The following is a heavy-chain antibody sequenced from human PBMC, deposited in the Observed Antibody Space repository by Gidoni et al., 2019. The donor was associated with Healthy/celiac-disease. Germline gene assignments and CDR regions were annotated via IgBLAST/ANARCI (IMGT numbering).Heavy chain of an antibody. CDR2: INHSGST. Sequence: QVQLQQWGAGLLKPSETLSLTCAVYGGSFSGYYWSWIRQPPGKGLEWIGEINHSGSTNYNPSRKSRVTISVDTSKNQFSLKLSSVTAADTAVYYCARGRSNWFDPWGQGTLVTVSS. J-gene: IGHJ5*02. CDR1: GGSFSGYY. CDR3: ARGRSNWFDP. V-gene: IGHV4-34*01.